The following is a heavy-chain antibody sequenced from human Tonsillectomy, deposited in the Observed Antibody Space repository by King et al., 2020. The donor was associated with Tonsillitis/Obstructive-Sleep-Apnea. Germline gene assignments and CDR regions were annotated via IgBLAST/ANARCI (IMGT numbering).Heavy chain of an antibody. Sequence: QLQQWGAGLLKPSETLSLTCAVYGGSFSGYYWSWIRQPPGKGLEWIGEINHSGSTNYNPSLKSRVTISVDTSKNQFSLKLSSVTAADTAVYYCARGPNYSSSWYNYWGQGTLVTVSS. D-gene: IGHD6-13*01. V-gene: IGHV4-34*01. CDR1: GGSFSGYY. J-gene: IGHJ4*02. CDR2: INHSGST. CDR3: ARGPNYSSSWYNY.